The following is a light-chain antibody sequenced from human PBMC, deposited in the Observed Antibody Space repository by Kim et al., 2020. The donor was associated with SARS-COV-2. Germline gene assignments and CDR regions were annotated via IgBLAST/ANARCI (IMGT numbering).Light chain of an antibody. V-gene: IGLV3-21*04. Sequence: PGKAARITCGGNNIGSKSVHWYQQKPGQAPVLVIYYDSDRPSGIPERFSGSNSGNTATLTITRVEAGDEADYYCQVWDSSSDHNWVFGGGTQLTVL. CDR1: NIGSKS. CDR2: YDS. J-gene: IGLJ3*02. CDR3: QVWDSSSDHNWV.